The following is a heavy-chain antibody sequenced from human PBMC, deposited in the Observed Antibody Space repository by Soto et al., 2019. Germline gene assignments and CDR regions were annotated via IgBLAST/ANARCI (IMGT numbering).Heavy chain of an antibody. J-gene: IGHJ6*03. V-gene: IGHV1-69*08. CDR1: GVTFNNYT. Sequence: QVQLVQSGAEVKKPGSSVKISCTASGVTFNNYTFTWVRRAPGQGLEWMGRDIPLHDASNDADKFQDSVTITADRATSTAYMELSSLKTEDSAIYYSASVKSQMTQDRMGFYYYMEVWGKGTTVTVSS. D-gene: IGHD2-15*01. CDR3: ASVKSQMTQDRMGFYYYMEV. CDR2: DIPLHDAS.